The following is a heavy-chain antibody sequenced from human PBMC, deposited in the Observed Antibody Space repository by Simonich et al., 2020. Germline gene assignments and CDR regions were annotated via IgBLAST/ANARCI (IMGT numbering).Heavy chain of an antibody. CDR1: GFTFSSYS. CDR2: SSSRSSYI. Sequence: EVQLVESGGGLVKPGGSLRLSCAASGFTFSSYSRNWVRQAPGKGLEWVLSSSSRSSYIYYADSVKGRFTISRDNAKNSLYLQMNSLRAEDTAVYYCARARGDSSSWYFDYWGQGTLVTVSS. CDR3: ARARGDSSSWYFDY. D-gene: IGHD6-13*01. V-gene: IGHV3-21*01. J-gene: IGHJ4*02.